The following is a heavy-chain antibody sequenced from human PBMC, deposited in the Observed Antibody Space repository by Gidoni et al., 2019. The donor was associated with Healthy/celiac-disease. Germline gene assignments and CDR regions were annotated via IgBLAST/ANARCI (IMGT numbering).Heavy chain of an antibody. V-gene: IGHV3-23*01. Sequence: EVQLLESGGGLVQPGGSLRLSWSASGFTFSSYAMSWVRQAPGTGLEWVSAISGSGGSTYYADSVKGRFTISRDNSKNTLYLQMNSLRAEDTAVYYCAKEQGITMIVVVIPFDYWGQGTLVTVSS. J-gene: IGHJ4*02. D-gene: IGHD3-22*01. CDR3: AKEQGITMIVVVIPFDY. CDR2: ISGSGGST. CDR1: GFTFSSYA.